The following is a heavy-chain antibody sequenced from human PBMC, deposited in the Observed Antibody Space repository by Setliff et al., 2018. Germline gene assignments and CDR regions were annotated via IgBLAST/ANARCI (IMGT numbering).Heavy chain of an antibody. CDR1: GGSISSSSYY. Sequence: KPSETLSLTCTVSGGSISSSSYYWGWIRQPPGKGLGWIGSIYYSGSTYYNPSLKSRVTISVDTSKNQFSLKLSSVTAADTAVYYCARVSQYSSGWYYYYYGMDVWGQGTTVTVSS. D-gene: IGHD6-19*01. CDR2: IYYSGST. CDR3: ARVSQYSSGWYYYYYGMDV. J-gene: IGHJ6*02. V-gene: IGHV4-39*07.